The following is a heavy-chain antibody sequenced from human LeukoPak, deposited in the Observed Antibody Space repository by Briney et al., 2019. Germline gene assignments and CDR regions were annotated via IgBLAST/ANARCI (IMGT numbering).Heavy chain of an antibody. CDR3: ARDHISSGWYVGFDY. CDR2: IYSGGST. V-gene: IGHV3-53*01. D-gene: IGHD6-19*01. J-gene: IGHJ4*02. Sequence: GGSLTLSCAASGVTVSNTYVSWVRQAPGKRLEWVSVIYSGGSTYYGDSVKGRFTMSEDNSKNTLYLQMNSLRVEDTAVYYCARDHISSGWYVGFDYWGQGTLVTVSS. CDR1: GVTVSNTY.